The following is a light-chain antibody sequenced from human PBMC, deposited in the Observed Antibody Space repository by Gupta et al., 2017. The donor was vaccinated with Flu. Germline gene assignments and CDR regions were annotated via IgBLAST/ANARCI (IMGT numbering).Light chain of an antibody. CDR3: QQDYSFIT. V-gene: IGKV1D-8*01. CDR1: QGISSY. CDR2: DAS. Sequence: VIWMTQSPSLLSASTGDRVTISCRRSQGISSYLAWYQQKPGKAPELMIYDASTLQSGTLTSRCRQSEDFATYYWQQDYSFITFGQGTKVEIK. J-gene: IGKJ1*01.